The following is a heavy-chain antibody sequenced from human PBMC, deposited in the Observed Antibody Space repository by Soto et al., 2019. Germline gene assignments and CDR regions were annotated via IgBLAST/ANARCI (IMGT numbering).Heavy chain of an antibody. CDR1: GFTFGDYA. J-gene: IGHJ4*02. D-gene: IGHD1-26*01. Sequence: QVQLVQSGAGVKKPGASVKVSCKTSGFTFGDYALHWVRQAPGQRLEWLGWISAYNGHSRYSENFQGRVSFSRDASASTAYMELSRLRSEDTAVYYSARDLRSGSDPYYLDRWGQGVLVIVS. V-gene: IGHV1-3*01. CDR2: ISAYNGHS. CDR3: ARDLRSGSDPYYLDR.